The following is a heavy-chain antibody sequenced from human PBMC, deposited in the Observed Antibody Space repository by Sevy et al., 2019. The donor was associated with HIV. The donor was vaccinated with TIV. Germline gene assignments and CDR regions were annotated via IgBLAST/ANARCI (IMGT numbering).Heavy chain of an antibody. D-gene: IGHD3-22*01. CDR1: GYTLTELS. CDR2: FDPEDDEK. J-gene: IGHJ4*02. V-gene: IGHV1-24*01. Sequence: ASVKVSCKVSGYTLTELSMHWVRQAPGKGLEWMGTFDPEDDEKIYAQKFQGGVTMTGDTSTDTAYMELSRLGSEDTAGYYCATTKDYYDTSGYPFDSWGQGTLVTVSS. CDR3: ATTKDYYDTSGYPFDS.